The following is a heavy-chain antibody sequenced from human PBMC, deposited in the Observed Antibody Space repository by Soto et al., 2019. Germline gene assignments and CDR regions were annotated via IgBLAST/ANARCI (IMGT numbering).Heavy chain of an antibody. V-gene: IGHV1-69*02. D-gene: IGHD2-2*01. CDR2: IIPILGIA. J-gene: IGHJ6*03. Sequence: SVKVSCKASGGTFSSYTISWVRQAPGQGLEWMGRIIPILGIANYAQKFQGRVTITADKSTSTAYMELSSLRSEDTAVYYCARGMGGCSSTSCYATMDVWGKGTTVTVSS. CDR3: ARGMGGCSSTSCYATMDV. CDR1: GGTFSSYT.